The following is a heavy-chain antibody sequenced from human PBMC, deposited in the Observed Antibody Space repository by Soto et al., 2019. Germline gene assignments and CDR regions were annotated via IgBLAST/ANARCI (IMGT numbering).Heavy chain of an antibody. J-gene: IGHJ6*02. Sequence: GGSLRLSCAASGLTFSIYSMNWVRQAPGKGLEWVSYISSSSTTLYYADSVKGRFTISRDNAKNSLYLQMHSLRDEDTAVYYCAKRYYYDGSGPYGMDVWGQGTTVTVSS. CDR1: GLTFSIYS. CDR3: AKRYYYDGSGPYGMDV. CDR2: ISSSSTTL. D-gene: IGHD3-22*01. V-gene: IGHV3-48*02.